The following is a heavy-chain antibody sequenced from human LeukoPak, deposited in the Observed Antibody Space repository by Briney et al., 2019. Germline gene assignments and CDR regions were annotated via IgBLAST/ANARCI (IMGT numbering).Heavy chain of an antibody. CDR2: INPSGGST. CDR1: GYTFTSYY. D-gene: IGHD2-2*01. CDR3: ARASYCSSTSRTNWFDP. J-gene: IGHJ5*02. Sequence: ASVKVSCKASGYTFTSYYMHWVRQAPGQGLEWMGIINPSGGSTSYAQKFQGRVTMTRDTSTSTVYMELSSLRSEDTAVYYCARASYCSSTSRTNWFDPWGQGTLVTVSS. V-gene: IGHV1-46*01.